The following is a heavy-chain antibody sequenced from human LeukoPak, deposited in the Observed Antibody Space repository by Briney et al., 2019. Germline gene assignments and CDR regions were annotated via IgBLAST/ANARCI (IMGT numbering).Heavy chain of an antibody. CDR2: IIPIFGTA. CDR3: ARGIRGYYYYYMDV. J-gene: IGHJ6*03. Sequence: SVKVSCKASGCTFSSYPISWVRQAPRQGLEWMGGIIPIFGTANYAQKFQGRVTITTDESTSTAYMELNSLRSEDTAVYYCARGIRGYYYYYMDVWGKGTTVTVSS. D-gene: IGHD3-22*01. V-gene: IGHV1-69*05. CDR1: GCTFSSYP.